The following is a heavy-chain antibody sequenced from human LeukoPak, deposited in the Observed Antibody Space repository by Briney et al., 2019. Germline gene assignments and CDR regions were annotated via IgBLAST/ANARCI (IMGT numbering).Heavy chain of an antibody. D-gene: IGHD6-25*01. Sequence: GGSLRLSCAASGFTFSNAWMRWVRQAPGKGLEWVGRIKSKTDGGTTDYAAPVKGRFIISRDDPKNTLYLQMNSLRAEDTAVYYCSTDVFEQRLSLMDFWGQGTLVTVSS. CDR3: STDVFEQRLSLMDF. V-gene: IGHV3-15*05. CDR2: IKSKTDGGTT. CDR1: GFTFSNAW. J-gene: IGHJ4*02.